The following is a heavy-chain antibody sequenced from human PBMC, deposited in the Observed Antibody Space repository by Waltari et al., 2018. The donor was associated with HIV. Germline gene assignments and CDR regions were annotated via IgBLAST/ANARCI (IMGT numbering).Heavy chain of an antibody. D-gene: IGHD3-3*01. Sequence: EVQLVESGGGLVQPGGSLSLSCAASGFTFSNYWMSWVRQAPGKGLELVANIKQDGSEKDYVDSVKGRFTISRDNDNNSVDLQMNSLRAEDTAVYYCARDGGRRGPFGYWGQGTLVTVSS. J-gene: IGHJ4*02. CDR1: GFTFSNYW. V-gene: IGHV3-7*01. CDR2: IKQDGSEK. CDR3: ARDGGRRGPFGY.